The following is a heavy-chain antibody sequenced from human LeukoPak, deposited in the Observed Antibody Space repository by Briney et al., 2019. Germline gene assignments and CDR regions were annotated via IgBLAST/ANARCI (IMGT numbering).Heavy chain of an antibody. CDR1: GYTFISYG. J-gene: IGHJ4*02. CDR3: ARDGHDYGDY. CDR2: ISAYNGNT. V-gene: IGHV1-18*04. Sequence: ASVKVSCKASGYTFISYGISWVRQAPGQGLEWMGWISAYNGNTKYAQKLQGRVSMTTDTSTTTAYMELRSLRSDDTAVYYCARDGHDYGDYWGQGTLVTVYS.